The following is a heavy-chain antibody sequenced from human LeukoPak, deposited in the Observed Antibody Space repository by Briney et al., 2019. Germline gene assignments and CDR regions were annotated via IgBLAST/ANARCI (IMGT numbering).Heavy chain of an antibody. V-gene: IGHV1-2*02. CDR3: ARGNPTDYGAGSYSAPDFDY. D-gene: IGHD3-10*01. J-gene: IGHJ4*02. Sequence: ASVKVSCKASGYTFTGYFMYWVRQAPGQGLEWMGWINPSSGGTNFAQRFQGRVSMSRDTSICTAYMELSRLRSDDTAVYYCARGNPTDYGAGSYSAPDFDYWGQGTLVTVSS. CDR2: INPSSGGT. CDR1: GYTFTGYF.